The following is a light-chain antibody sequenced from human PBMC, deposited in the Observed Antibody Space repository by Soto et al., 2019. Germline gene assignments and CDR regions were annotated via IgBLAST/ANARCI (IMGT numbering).Light chain of an antibody. Sequence: QSVLTQPASVSGSPGQSITISCTGTSSDVGSYNLVSWYQQHPGKVPKLMIYEVSKRSSGVSNRFSGSKSGNTASLTISGLQAEDEADYYCCSYAGSSTPYVFGTGTKVTVL. J-gene: IGLJ1*01. CDR3: CSYAGSSTPYV. CDR1: SSDVGSYNL. CDR2: EVS. V-gene: IGLV2-23*02.